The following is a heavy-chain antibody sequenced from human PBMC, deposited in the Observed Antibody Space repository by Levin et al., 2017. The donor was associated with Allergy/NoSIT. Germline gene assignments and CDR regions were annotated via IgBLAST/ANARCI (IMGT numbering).Heavy chain of an antibody. D-gene: IGHD2-8*02. Sequence: SQTLSLTCAISGDSVSNNSTAWNWIRQSPSRGLEWLGRTYCSSKCDNDYAVSVKSRITINPDTSKNQFSLQLNSVTPEDTAVYYCARDTGWERGMDVWGHGTAVTVSS. CDR2: TYCSSKCDN. V-gene: IGHV6-1*01. J-gene: IGHJ6*02. CDR1: GDSVSNNSTA. CDR3: ARDTGWERGMDV.